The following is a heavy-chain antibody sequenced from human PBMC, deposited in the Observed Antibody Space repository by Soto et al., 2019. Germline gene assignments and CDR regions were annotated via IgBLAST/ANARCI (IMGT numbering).Heavy chain of an antibody. Sequence: SVKVSCKASGGTFSSYAISWVRQAPGQGLEWMGGIIPIFGTANYAQKFQGRVTITADESTSTAYRELSSLRSEDTAVYYCAREPRCGDMNTNNWFDPRGRG. V-gene: IGHV1-69*13. J-gene: IGHJ5*02. CDR2: IIPIFGTA. CDR1: GGTFSSYA. D-gene: IGHD3-10*01. CDR3: AREPRCGDMNTNNWFDP.